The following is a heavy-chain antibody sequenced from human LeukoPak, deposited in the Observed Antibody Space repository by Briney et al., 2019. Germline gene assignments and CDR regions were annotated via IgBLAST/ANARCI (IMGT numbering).Heavy chain of an antibody. Sequence: SETLSLTCTVSGVSISSGDYYWGWIRQPPGKGLEWIGTIYYSGRTYYNPPLKSRVTISEDTSKNQFSLKLTSVTAADTAIYYCARHRTAINKYGPYDAFDIWGQGTMVTVSS. CDR2: IYYSGRT. J-gene: IGHJ3*02. D-gene: IGHD3-10*01. CDR1: GVSISSGDYY. CDR3: ARHRTAINKYGPYDAFDI. V-gene: IGHV4-39*01.